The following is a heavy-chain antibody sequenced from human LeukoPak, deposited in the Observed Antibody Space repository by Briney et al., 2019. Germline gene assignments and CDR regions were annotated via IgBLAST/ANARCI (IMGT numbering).Heavy chain of an antibody. CDR1: GFTFSSYA. CDR2: ISYDGSNK. CDR3: ARAIPYYDILTPSPRYWFDP. Sequence: GGSLRLSCAASGFTFSSYAMHWVRQAPGKGLEWVAVISYDGSNKYYADSVKGRFTISRDNSKNTLYLQMNSLRAEDTAVYYCARAIPYYDILTPSPRYWFDPWGQGTLVTVSS. V-gene: IGHV3-30*04. D-gene: IGHD3-9*01. J-gene: IGHJ5*02.